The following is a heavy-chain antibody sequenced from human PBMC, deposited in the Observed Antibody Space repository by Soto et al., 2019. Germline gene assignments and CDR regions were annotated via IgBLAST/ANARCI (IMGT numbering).Heavy chain of an antibody. D-gene: IGHD3-10*01. CDR3: ASGRFLVSEPEDY. J-gene: IGHJ4*02. Sequence: SETLSLTCTVSGGSISSGDYYWSWIRQPPGKGLEWIGYIYYSGSTYYNPSLKSRVTISVDTSKNQFSLKLSSVTAADTAVYYCASGRFLVSEPEDYWGQGTLVTVSS. CDR2: IYYSGST. V-gene: IGHV4-30-4*01. CDR1: GGSISSGDYY.